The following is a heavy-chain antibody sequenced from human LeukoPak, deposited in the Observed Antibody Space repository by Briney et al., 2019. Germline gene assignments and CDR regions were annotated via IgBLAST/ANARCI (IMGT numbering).Heavy chain of an antibody. CDR1: GFTFSSYE. CDR3: ATINSYGPFDY. Sequence: PGGSLRLSCAASGFTFSSYEMNWVRQAPGKGLERVSYISSSGSTIYYADSVKGRFTISRDNAKNSLYLQMNSLRAEDTAVYYCATINSYGPFDYWGQGTLVTVSS. V-gene: IGHV3-48*03. J-gene: IGHJ4*02. CDR2: ISSSGSTI. D-gene: IGHD5-18*01.